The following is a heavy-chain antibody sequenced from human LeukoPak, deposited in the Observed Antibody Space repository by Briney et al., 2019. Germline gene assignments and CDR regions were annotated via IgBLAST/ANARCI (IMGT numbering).Heavy chain of an antibody. V-gene: IGHV3-15*07. CDR3: ARDHSA. CDR1: DFTLSNAW. D-gene: IGHD2-21*01. CDR2: IKSNSDGGTT. J-gene: IGHJ5*02. Sequence: GGSLRLSCAASDFTLSNAWMNWVRQAPGKGLEWVGRIKSNSDGGTTNYAAPVKGRFAISRDDSKNTLYLQMNSLRAEDTAVYYCARDHSAWGQGTLVTVSS.